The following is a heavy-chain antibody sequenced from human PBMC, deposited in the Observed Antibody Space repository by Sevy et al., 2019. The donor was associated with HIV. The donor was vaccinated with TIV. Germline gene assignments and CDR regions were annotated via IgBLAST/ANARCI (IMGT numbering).Heavy chain of an antibody. CDR3: ARVGITIFGVRYYGMDV. V-gene: IGHV3-53*01. D-gene: IGHD3-3*01. J-gene: IGHJ6*02. CDR2: IYSGGST. CDR1: GFTVSSNY. Sequence: GGSLRLSCAASGFTVSSNYMSWVRQAPGKGLEWVSVIYSGGSTYYADSVKGRFNTSRDNSKNTLYLQMNSLRAEDTAVYYCARVGITIFGVRYYGMDVWGQGTTVTVSS.